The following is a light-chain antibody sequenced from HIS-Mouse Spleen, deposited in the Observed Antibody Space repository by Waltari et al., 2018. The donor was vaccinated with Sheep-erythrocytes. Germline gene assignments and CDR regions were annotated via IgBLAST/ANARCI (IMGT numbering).Light chain of an antibody. V-gene: IGKV6-21*01. CDR2: YAS. CDR3: HQSSSLPWT. CDR1: QSIGSS. Sequence: EIVLTQSPDFQSVTPKEKVTITCRASQSIGSSLHGYQQKPDQSPKLLSKYASQSFPGVPSRFSGSGSGTDFILTIYSLEAEDAATYYCHQSSSLPWTFGQGTKVEIK. J-gene: IGKJ1*01.